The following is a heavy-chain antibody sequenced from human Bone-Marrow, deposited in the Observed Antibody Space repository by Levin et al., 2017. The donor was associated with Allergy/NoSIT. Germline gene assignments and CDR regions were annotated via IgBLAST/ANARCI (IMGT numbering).Heavy chain of an antibody. CDR3: ASYARGYNYLRY. V-gene: IGHV1-2*02. D-gene: IGHD5-24*01. J-gene: IGHJ4*02. Sequence: ASVKVSCQASGYTFTDYYMHWVRQAPGQGLEWMGWIHPNSGGTNYAQQFQGRVTMTRDTSISTAYMELSRLTSDDTAVYYCASYARGYNYLRYWGQGTLVTVSS. CDR1: GYTFTDYY. CDR2: IHPNSGGT.